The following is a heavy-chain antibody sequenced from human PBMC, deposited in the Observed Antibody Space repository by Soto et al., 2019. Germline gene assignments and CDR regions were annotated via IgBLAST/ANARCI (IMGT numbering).Heavy chain of an antibody. V-gene: IGHV4-59*01. CDR2: ISYCGTT. CDR1: GGPLTTYF. J-gene: IGHJ5*02. D-gene: IGHD3-10*01. Sequence: PSETLSLTCNVSGGPLTTYFWSWIRQPPGKGLEWIGYISYCGTTNYNPSLKSRVTISVDTSKNQFSLKLSSVTAADTAVYYCARARLSRSWWFDPWGQGTLVTVSS. CDR3: ARARLSRSWWFDP.